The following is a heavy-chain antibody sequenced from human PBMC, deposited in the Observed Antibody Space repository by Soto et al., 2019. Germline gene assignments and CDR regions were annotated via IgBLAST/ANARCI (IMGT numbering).Heavy chain of an antibody. V-gene: IGHV3-33*05. CDR1: GFTFTNYA. CDR2: ILSDGNTK. J-gene: IGHJ4*02. Sequence: GGSLRLSCAASGFTFTNYAMHWVRQAPGKGLEWVALILSDGNTKYYADSVKGRLTISRDNSENTVFLQMNSLRAEDTAVYYCARGGMGSSYESSGFEYWGQGALVTVSS. D-gene: IGHD3-22*01. CDR3: ARGGMGSSYESSGFEY.